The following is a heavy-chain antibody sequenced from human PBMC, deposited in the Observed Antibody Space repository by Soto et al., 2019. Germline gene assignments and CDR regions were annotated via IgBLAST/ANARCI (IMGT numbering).Heavy chain of an antibody. V-gene: IGHV3-23*01. CDR2: LSGSGGST. Sequence: SGGSLRLSCAASGFTFNSYAMSWVRQAPGKGLEWVSGLSGSGGSTYYADSVKGRFTISRDNSKNTLYLQMNSLRADDTAVYYCAKDYSSSSIWRPYFDYWGQGTLVTVSS. CDR3: AKDYSSSSIWRPYFDY. D-gene: IGHD6-6*01. J-gene: IGHJ4*02. CDR1: GFTFNSYA.